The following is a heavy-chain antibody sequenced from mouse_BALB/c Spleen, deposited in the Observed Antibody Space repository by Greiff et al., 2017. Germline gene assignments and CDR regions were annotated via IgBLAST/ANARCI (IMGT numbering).Heavy chain of an antibody. J-gene: IGHJ2*01. D-gene: IGHD2-10*02. V-gene: IGHV14-1*02. Sequence: VQLQQSGAELVRPGALVKLSCKASGFNIKDYYMHWVKQRPEQGLEWIGWIDPENGNTIYDPKFQGKATITADTSSNTAYLQLSSLTSEDTAVYYCARGGGYGNYVDYWGQGTTLTVSS. CDR3: ARGGGYGNYVDY. CDR2: IDPENGNT. CDR1: GFNIKDYY.